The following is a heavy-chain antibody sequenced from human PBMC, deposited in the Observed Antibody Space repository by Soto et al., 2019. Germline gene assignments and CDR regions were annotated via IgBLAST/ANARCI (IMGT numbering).Heavy chain of an antibody. V-gene: IGHV4-4*02. J-gene: IGHJ5*02. D-gene: IGHD3-16*01. CDR3: ARVWGALAPIAGWFGP. CDR2: IYQTGST. CDR1: NGSITSGNW. Sequence: QVQLQESGPGLVKPSATLSLTCAVSNGSITSGNWWSGVRQPPGKGLEWIGDIYQTGSTNYNPSLRSRVIISVDKSKNNFSLSLSSVTAADTAVYFCARVWGALAPIAGWFGPWGRGILVTVSS.